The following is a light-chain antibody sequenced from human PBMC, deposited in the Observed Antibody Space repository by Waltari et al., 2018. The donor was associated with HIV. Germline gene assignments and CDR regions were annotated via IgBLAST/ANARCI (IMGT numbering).Light chain of an antibody. V-gene: IGKV1-12*01. Sequence: DIQMTQSPSSVSASLGDRVTITCRASQSIRKWLAWYQQKPGRFPTLLIYAASSLHSGVPPRFSGSGSGTEFNLTINSLQSEDSAIYYCQQTKTFPLDFGRGTKVEIE. CDR2: AAS. CDR3: QQTKTFPLD. J-gene: IGKJ2*01. CDR1: QSIRKW.